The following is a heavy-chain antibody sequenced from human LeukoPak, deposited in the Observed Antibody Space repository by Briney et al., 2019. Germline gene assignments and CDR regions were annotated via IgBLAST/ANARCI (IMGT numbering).Heavy chain of an antibody. CDR1: GFTLSSFW. CDR3: ARERYGNYN. CDR2: IKEDGSVK. J-gene: IGHJ4*02. D-gene: IGHD4-11*01. V-gene: IGHV3-7*03. Sequence: PGGSLRLSCAASGFTLSSFWMIWVRQAPGKGLEWVANIKEDGSVKNYVDSVKGRFTISGDNAKNSLFLQMNSLRAEDTAVYYCARERYGNYNWGQGTLVTVSS.